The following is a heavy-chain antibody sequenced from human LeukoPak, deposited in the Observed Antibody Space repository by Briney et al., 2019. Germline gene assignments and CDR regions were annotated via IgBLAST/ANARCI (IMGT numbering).Heavy chain of an antibody. CDR3: AKFNSGFDRLLSYFDY. J-gene: IGHJ4*02. V-gene: IGHV3-23*01. Sequence: PGGSLRLSCAASGFIFSSYAMSWVRQAPGKGLEWVSGISGSGDSTYYADSVKGRFTISRDNSKNTLYLQMNSLRAEDTAVYYCAKFNSGFDRLLSYFDYWGQGTLVTVSS. D-gene: IGHD3-9*01. CDR1: GFIFSSYA. CDR2: ISGSGDST.